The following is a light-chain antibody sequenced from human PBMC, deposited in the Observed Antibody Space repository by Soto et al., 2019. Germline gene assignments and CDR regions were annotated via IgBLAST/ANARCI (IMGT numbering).Light chain of an antibody. Sequence: EIVLTQSPGTLSLSPGERATLSCRASQSVSSSYLAWYQQKPGQAPRLLIYGASSRATGIPDRFSGSGSGTDFTLIISRLEPEDFAVYYCQQYGSSLITFGQGTRLESK. CDR2: GAS. J-gene: IGKJ5*01. CDR3: QQYGSSLIT. V-gene: IGKV3-20*01. CDR1: QSVSSSY.